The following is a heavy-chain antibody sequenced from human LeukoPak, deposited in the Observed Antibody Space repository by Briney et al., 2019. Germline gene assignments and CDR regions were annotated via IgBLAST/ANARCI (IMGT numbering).Heavy chain of an antibody. D-gene: IGHD3-10*01. V-gene: IGHV1-2*02. CDR3: ARVAVEIWFGEFTAFDY. CDR1: GYTFTGYY. Sequence: ASVKVSCKASGYTFTGYYMRWVRQAPGQGLEWMGWINPNSGGTNYAQKFQGRVTMTRDTSISTAYMELSRLRSDDTAVYYCARVAVEIWFGEFTAFDYWGQGTLVTVSS. CDR2: INPNSGGT. J-gene: IGHJ4*02.